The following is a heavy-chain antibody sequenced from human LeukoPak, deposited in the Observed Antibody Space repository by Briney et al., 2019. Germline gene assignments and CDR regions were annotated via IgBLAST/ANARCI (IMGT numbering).Heavy chain of an antibody. D-gene: IGHD3-10*01. J-gene: IGHJ4*02. CDR3: ATFFGLVRGVITPFDY. Sequence: ASVKVSCKVSGYTLTELSMHWVRQAPGKGLEWMGGFDPEDGETIYAQKFQGRVTMTEDTSTDTAYMELSSLRSEDTAVYYCATFFGLVRGVITPFDYWGQGTLVTVSS. CDR2: FDPEDGET. V-gene: IGHV1-24*01. CDR1: GYTLTELS.